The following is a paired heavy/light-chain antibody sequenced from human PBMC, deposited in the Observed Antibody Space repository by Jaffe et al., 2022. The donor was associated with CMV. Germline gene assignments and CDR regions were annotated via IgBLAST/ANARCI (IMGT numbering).Heavy chain of an antibody. V-gene: IGHV3-66*01. J-gene: IGHJ3*02. CDR1: GFTVSSTD. CDR3: ARGGYCFDNSCPRGDAFDI. Sequence: EVQLVESGGGLVQPGGSLRLSCAASGFTVSSTDMSWVRQAPGKGLEWVSVIYAGGSSYYTDSLKGRVSISRDNSKNTLYLQVNSLRAEDTAVYYCARGGYCFDNSCPRGDAFDIWGQGTMVTVSS. CDR2: IYAGGSS. D-gene: IGHD2-2*03.
Light chain of an antibody. J-gene: IGLJ3*02. CDR1: ILGTKY. CDR2: RDD. Sequence: SYELTQPPSVSVSPGQTATITCSGDILGTKYVSWYQQKPGQSPMLVIYRDDQRPSGIPDRFSGSNSGNTATLTISGTQAMDEADYYCQAWDSSTTGVFGGGTQVTVL. V-gene: IGLV3-1*01. CDR3: QAWDSSTTGV.